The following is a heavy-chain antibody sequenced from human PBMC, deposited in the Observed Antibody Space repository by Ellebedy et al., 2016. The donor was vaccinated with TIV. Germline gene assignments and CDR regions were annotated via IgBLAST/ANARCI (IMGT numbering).Heavy chain of an antibody. Sequence: GESLKISCAASGFIFDDYDMSWVRQAPGKGPEWVSGINWNGTSTGYADSVKGRFTISRDNAKNSLYLQMNSLRAEDTALYYCARDILGSSPDYWGQGTLVTVSS. J-gene: IGHJ4*02. CDR1: GFIFDDYD. D-gene: IGHD3-10*01. V-gene: IGHV3-20*04. CDR2: INWNGTST. CDR3: ARDILGSSPDY.